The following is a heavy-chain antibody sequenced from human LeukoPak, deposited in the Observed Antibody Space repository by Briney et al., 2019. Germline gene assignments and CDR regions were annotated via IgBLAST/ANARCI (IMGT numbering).Heavy chain of an antibody. CDR3: AKDYVGYFDY. D-gene: IGHD3-16*01. V-gene: IGHV3-9*01. J-gene: IGHJ4*02. CDR1: GFTFDDYA. CDR2: ISWNSGSI. Sequence: GGSLRLSCAASGFTFDDYAMHWVRQAPGKGLEWVSGISWNSGSIGYADSVKGRFTISRDNSKNTLYLQMNSLRAEDTAVYYCAKDYVGYFDYWGQGTLVTVSS.